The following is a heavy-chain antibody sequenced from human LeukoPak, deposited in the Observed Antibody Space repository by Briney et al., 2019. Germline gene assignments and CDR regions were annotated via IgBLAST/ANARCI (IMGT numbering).Heavy chain of an antibody. CDR1: GFTVSSNY. Sequence: GGSLRLSCAASGFTVSSNYMSWVRQAPGKGLEGVSVIYSGGGTYYADSVKGRFTFSRDNSKNTLYLQMGSLRAEDMAVYYCARVGAAAGTVYYYYMDVWGKGTTVTVSS. CDR3: ARVGAAAGTVYYYYMDV. D-gene: IGHD6-13*01. J-gene: IGHJ6*03. V-gene: IGHV3-53*05. CDR2: IYSGGGT.